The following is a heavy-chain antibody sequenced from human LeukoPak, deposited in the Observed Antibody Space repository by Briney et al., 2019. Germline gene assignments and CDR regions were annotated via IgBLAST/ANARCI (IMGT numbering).Heavy chain of an antibody. CDR2: IKQDGSEK. J-gene: IGHJ4*02. CDR3: APFFIAAAGTAEGPGY. CDR1: GFTFSSYW. Sequence: GGSLRLSCAASGFTFSSYWMSWVRQAPGKGLEWVANIKQDGSEKYYVDSVKGRFTISRDNAKNSLYLQMNSLRAEDTAVYYCAPFFIAAAGTAEGPGYWGQGTLVTVSS. V-gene: IGHV3-7*01. D-gene: IGHD6-13*01.